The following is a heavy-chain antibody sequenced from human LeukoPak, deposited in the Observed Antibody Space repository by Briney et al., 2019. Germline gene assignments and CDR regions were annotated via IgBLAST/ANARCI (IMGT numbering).Heavy chain of an antibody. CDR1: GFTFSSYG. CDR3: ARPLSSTSGGYFDY. Sequence: GGSLRLSCAASGFTFSSYGMHWVRQAPGKGLEWVAVIWYDGSNKYYADSVKGRFTISRDNSKNTLYLQMNSLRAEDTAVYYCARPLSSTSGGYFDYWGQGTLVTVSS. J-gene: IGHJ4*02. V-gene: IGHV3-33*01. D-gene: IGHD2-2*01. CDR2: IWYDGSNK.